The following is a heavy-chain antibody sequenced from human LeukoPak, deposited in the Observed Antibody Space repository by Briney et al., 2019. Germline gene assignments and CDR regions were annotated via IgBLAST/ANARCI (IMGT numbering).Heavy chain of an antibody. CDR2: IRYDGSNK. J-gene: IGHJ4*02. V-gene: IGHV3-30*02. CDR3: AKDYRYRSGWYPY. Sequence: PGGSLRLACAAAGFTFSSYAMHWVRQAPGKGLEWVAFIRYDGSNKYYADSVKGRFTISRDNCKNTLYLQMNSLRAEDTAVYDRAKDYRYRSGWYPYWPQGPLDRVPS. D-gene: IGHD6-19*01. CDR1: GFTFSSYA.